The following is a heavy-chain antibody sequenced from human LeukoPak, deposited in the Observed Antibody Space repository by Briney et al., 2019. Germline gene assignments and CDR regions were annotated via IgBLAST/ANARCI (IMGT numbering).Heavy chain of an antibody. CDR1: GGCISSGGYS. J-gene: IGHJ4*02. CDR2: IYHSGST. Sequence: SETLSLTCAVSGGCISSGGYSWSWIRQPPGKGLEWIGYIYHSGSTYYNPSLKSRVTISVDRSKNQFSLKLSSVTAADTAVYYCARLYYYDSSGYYMDYWGQGTLVTVSS. V-gene: IGHV4-30-2*01. D-gene: IGHD3-22*01. CDR3: ARLYYYDSSGYYMDY.